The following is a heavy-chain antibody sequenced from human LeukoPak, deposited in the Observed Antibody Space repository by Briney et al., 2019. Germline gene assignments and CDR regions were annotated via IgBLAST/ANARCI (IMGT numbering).Heavy chain of an antibody. V-gene: IGHV4-59*01. Sequence: SETLSLTCTVSGGSISSYYWSWIRQPPGKGLEWIGYIYYSGSTNYNPSLKSRVTISVDTSKNQFSLKLSSVTAADTAVYYCAREGGVGEDNWFDPWGQGTLVTVSS. D-gene: IGHD1-26*01. J-gene: IGHJ5*02. CDR3: AREGGVGEDNWFDP. CDR2: IYYSGST. CDR1: GGSISSYY.